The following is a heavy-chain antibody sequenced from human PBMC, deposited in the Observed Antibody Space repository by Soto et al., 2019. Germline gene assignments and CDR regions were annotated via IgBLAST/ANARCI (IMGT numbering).Heavy chain of an antibody. CDR3: ARTDPHPLYGMDV. J-gene: IGHJ6*02. CDR2: IYHSGST. CDR1: GYSISSGYY. Sequence: SETLSLTCAVSGYSISSGYYWGWIRQPPGKGLEWIGSIYHSGSTYYNPSLKSRVTISVDTSKNQFSLKLSSVTAADTAVYYCARTDPHPLYGMDVWGQGTTVTVSS. V-gene: IGHV4-38-2*01.